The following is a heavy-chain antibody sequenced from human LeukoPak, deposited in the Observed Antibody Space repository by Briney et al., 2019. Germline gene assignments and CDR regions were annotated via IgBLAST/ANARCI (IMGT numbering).Heavy chain of an antibody. Sequence: PGGSLRLSCAASGFTITSYGMRWGRQARGKGLERVAVISYDGTNKFYADSVKGRFTISRDNSRNTVYLQVNRLRVEDTAVYYCAKETGSARLDYWGQGTLVTVSS. J-gene: IGHJ4*02. CDR1: GFTITSYG. CDR3: AKETGSARLDY. V-gene: IGHV3-30*18. CDR2: ISYDGTNK.